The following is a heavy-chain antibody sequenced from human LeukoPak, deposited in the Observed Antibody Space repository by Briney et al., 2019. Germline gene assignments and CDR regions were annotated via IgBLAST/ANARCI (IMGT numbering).Heavy chain of an antibody. CDR2: ISSTGTTM. CDR3: ATTLTRDSSGSYGALDY. V-gene: IGHV3-48*01. D-gene: IGHD6-19*01. CDR1: GFTFSSYS. J-gene: IGHJ4*02. Sequence: PGGSLRLSCAASGFTFSSYSMNWVRQAPGKGLDWVSYISSTGTTMYYADSVKGRFTISRDNAKNSLYLQMNSLRVEDTAVYYCATTLTRDSSGSYGALDYWGQGALVTVSS.